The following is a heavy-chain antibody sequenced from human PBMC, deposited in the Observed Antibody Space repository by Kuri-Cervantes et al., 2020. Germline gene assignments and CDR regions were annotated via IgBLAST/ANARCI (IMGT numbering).Heavy chain of an antibody. Sequence: GESLKISCAASGFTFSSYWMHWVRQAPGKGLVWVSRINSDGSSTSYADSVKGRFTISRDNAKNTLYLQMNSLRAEDTAVYYCARDYDPMILWFGESYYYYGMDVWGQGTTVTVSS. J-gene: IGHJ6*02. V-gene: IGHV3-74*01. CDR2: INSDGSST. D-gene: IGHD3-10*01. CDR3: ARDYDPMILWFGESYYYYGMDV. CDR1: GFTFSSYW.